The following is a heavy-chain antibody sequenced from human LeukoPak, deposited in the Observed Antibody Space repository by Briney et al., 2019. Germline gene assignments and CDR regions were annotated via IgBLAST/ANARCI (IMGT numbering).Heavy chain of an antibody. CDR1: GYTFTSYA. Sequence: ASVKVSCKASGYTFTSYAMHWVRQAPGQRLEWMGWINAGNGNTKYSQKFQGRVTITRDTSASTAYMELSSLRSEDTAVYYCARGGQYYDILTGYYTPDYFDYWGQGTLVTVSS. J-gene: IGHJ4*02. V-gene: IGHV1-3*01. CDR2: INAGNGNT. CDR3: ARGGQYYDILTGYYTPDYFDY. D-gene: IGHD3-9*01.